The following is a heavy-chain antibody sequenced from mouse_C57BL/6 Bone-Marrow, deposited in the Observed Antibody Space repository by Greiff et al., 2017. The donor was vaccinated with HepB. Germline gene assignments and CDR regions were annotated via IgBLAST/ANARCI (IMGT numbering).Heavy chain of an antibody. CDR2: IYPSDSET. Sequence: VQLQQPGAELVRPGSSVKLSCKASGYTFTSYWMDWVKQRPGQGLEWIGNIYPSDSETHYNQKFKDKATLTVDKSSSTAYMQLSSLTSEDSAVYYCARTRVVTTRYYFDYWGQGTTLTVSS. D-gene: IGHD2-12*01. V-gene: IGHV1-61*01. CDR3: ARTRVVTTRYYFDY. J-gene: IGHJ2*01. CDR1: GYTFTSYW.